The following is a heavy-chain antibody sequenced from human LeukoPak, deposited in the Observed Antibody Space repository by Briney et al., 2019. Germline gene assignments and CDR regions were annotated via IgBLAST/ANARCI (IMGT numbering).Heavy chain of an antibody. CDR1: GFTFSSYA. D-gene: IGHD2-2*01. V-gene: IGHV3-23*01. J-gene: IGHJ5*02. CDR2: ICGSGGST. Sequence: GGSLRLSCAASGFTFSSYAMSWVRQAPGKGLEWVSGICGSGGSTYNADSVKGRFTISRDNSKNTLYLQMNSLRAEDTAVYYCAKGRCSSTSCGGFVPWGQGTLVTASS. CDR3: AKGRCSSTSCGGFVP.